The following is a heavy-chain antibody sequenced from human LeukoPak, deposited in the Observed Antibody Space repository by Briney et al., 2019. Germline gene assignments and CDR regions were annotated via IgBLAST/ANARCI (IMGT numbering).Heavy chain of an antibody. Sequence: PSETLSLSCTVSGDSISTYYWNWIRQPPGKGLQWIGYIHYSGSTNYTPSLKSRVTMSVDTSKNQFSLNLSSVTAADTAVYYCARFLAAVDGGGWFDPWGQGTLVTVSS. J-gene: IGHJ5*02. CDR2: IHYSGST. V-gene: IGHV4-59*12. D-gene: IGHD6-13*01. CDR3: ARFLAAVDGGGWFDP. CDR1: GDSISTYY.